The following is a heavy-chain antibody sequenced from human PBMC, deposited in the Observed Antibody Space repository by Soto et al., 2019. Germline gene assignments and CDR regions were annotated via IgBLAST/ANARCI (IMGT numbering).Heavy chain of an antibody. CDR3: ARRFWSGHRGV. CDR2: INHRVST. CDR1: GWSFSGYY. D-gene: IGHD3-3*01. V-gene: IGHV4-34*01. Sequence: QVQLQQWGAGLLKPSETLALPCAVYGWSFSGYYWSWIRQPPGKGLEWIWEINHRVSTNYNPSPKGRVTLSVDTSKNQGSLKLSSVTAADPAVYYCARRFWSGHRGVCGKGTTVTVSS. J-gene: IGHJ6*04.